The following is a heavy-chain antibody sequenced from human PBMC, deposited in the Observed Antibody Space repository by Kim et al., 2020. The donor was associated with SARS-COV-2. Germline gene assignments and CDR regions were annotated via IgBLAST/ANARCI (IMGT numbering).Heavy chain of an antibody. CDR2: IYSGGST. CDR3: ARTYLVRGEGGNWFDP. V-gene: IGHV3-66*01. Sequence: GGSLRLSCAASGFTVSSNYMRWVRQAPGKGLEWVSVIYSGGSTYYADSVKGRFTISRDNYKNTLYLQMNSLRAEDTAVYYCARTYLVRGEGGNWFDPWGQGTLVTVSS. CDR1: GFTVSSNY. J-gene: IGHJ5*02. D-gene: IGHD3-10*02.